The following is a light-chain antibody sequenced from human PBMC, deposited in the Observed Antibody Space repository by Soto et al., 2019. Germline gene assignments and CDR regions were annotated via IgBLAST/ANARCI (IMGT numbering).Light chain of an antibody. CDR3: QQRSNWPT. J-gene: IGKJ5*01. Sequence: PGERATLSCRASQSISFYLTWYQHKPGQAPRLLIYDASNRATGIPARFSGSGYGTDFTLTISSLEPEDFAVYYCQQRSNWPTFGQGTRLEIK. CDR2: DAS. CDR1: QSISFY. V-gene: IGKV3-11*01.